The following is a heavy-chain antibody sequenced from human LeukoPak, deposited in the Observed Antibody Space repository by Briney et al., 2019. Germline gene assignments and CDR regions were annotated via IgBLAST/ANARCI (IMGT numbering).Heavy chain of an antibody. Sequence: RGSLRLSCAASGCSFSSYNMNWVRLTPGKGLEWVSSITSSSTYTFYADSVNGRFTISRDNAKNSLDLEMNGLRAEDTAVYYCAKDMDVGGYGSGSYFDYWGQGTLVTVSS. CDR1: GCSFSSYN. CDR3: AKDMDVGGYGSGSYFDY. J-gene: IGHJ4*02. V-gene: IGHV3-21*01. CDR2: ITSSSTYT. D-gene: IGHD3-10*01.